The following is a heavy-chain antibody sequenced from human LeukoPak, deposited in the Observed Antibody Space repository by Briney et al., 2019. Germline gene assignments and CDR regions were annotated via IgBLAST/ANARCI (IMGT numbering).Heavy chain of an antibody. J-gene: IGHJ3*02. CDR3: ARPPLYDAFDI. Sequence: GGSLRLSCAASGFTFSDYYMSWIRQAPGKGLEWVSYISSSGSTIYYADSVKGRFTISWDNAKNSLYLQMNSLRAEVTAVYYCARPPLYDAFDIWGQGTMVTVSS. V-gene: IGHV3-11*01. CDR1: GFTFSDYY. CDR2: ISSSGSTI.